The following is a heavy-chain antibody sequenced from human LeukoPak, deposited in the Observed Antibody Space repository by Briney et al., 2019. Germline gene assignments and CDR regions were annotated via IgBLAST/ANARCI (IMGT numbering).Heavy chain of an antibody. Sequence: GGSLRLSCVVSGFTFSSCAMTWVRQAPGKGLEWVSAISGGGGGTTYYAESVKGRFTISGDNSKNTVYLQTHSLRAEDTAIYFCAKGRAGGWNGGDRWGQGTLVTVSS. CDR3: AKGRAGGWNGGDR. J-gene: IGHJ5*02. CDR2: ISGGGGGTT. V-gene: IGHV3-23*01. CDR1: GFTFSSCA. D-gene: IGHD1-1*01.